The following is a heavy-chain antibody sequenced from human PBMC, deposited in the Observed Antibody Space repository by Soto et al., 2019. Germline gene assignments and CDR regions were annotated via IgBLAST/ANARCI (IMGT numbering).Heavy chain of an antibody. CDR3: ARPRGYGVFDAYDI. CDR2: ISGRGHTI. CDR1: VFTFSTYG. J-gene: IGHJ3*02. Sequence: GGSLRLSCAASVFTFSTYGMRCVRQAPGKGLEWVSAISGRGHTILYADSVKGRFTVSRDSSTTTLQLNRLRTEDTAVYYCARPRGYGVFDAYDIWGQGALVTVSS. V-gene: IGHV3-23*01. D-gene: IGHD4-17*01.